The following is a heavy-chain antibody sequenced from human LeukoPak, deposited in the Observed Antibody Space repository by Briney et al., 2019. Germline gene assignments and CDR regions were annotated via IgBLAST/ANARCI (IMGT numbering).Heavy chain of an antibody. CDR3: ARGLRYCSGGSCYNSDAFDI. J-gene: IGHJ3*02. CDR1: GFTFSSYD. Sequence: GGSLRLSCAASGFTFSSYDMHWVRQATGKGLEWVSAIGTAGDPCYPGSVKGRFTISRENAKNSLYLQMISLRAGDTAVYYCARGLRYCSGGSCYNSDAFDIWGQGTMVTVSS. D-gene: IGHD2-15*01. CDR2: IGTAGDP. V-gene: IGHV3-13*05.